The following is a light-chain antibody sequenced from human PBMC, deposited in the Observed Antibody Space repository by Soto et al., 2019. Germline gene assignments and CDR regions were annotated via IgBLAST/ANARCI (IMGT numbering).Light chain of an antibody. Sequence: QSVLTQPPSVSGAPGQRVTISCTGSRSNIGAGYDVHWYQQLPGIAPKLLTYGNSNRPSGVPDRLSASKSGTSASLAITGLQAEDEADYYCQSYDSSLSGVVFGGGTKLTVL. CDR3: QSYDSSLSGVV. V-gene: IGLV1-40*01. J-gene: IGLJ2*01. CDR1: RSNIGAGYD. CDR2: GNS.